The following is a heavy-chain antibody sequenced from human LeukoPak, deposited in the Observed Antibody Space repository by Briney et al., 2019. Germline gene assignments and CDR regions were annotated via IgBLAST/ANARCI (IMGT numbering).Heavy chain of an antibody. Sequence: GGSLRLSCAASGFTFSSYWMSWVRQAPGKGLEWVANIKQDGSEKYYVDSVKGRFTISRDNAKNSLYLQMNSLRAEDTAVYYCARDFGGYYGSGSYPYWGQGTLVTVSS. CDR3: ARDFGGYYGSGSYPY. D-gene: IGHD3-10*01. CDR2: IKQDGSEK. V-gene: IGHV3-7*04. J-gene: IGHJ4*02. CDR1: GFTFSSYW.